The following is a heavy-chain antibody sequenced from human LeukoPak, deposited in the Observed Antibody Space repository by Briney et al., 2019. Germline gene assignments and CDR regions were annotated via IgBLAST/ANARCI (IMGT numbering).Heavy chain of an antibody. D-gene: IGHD6-19*01. Sequence: PGRSLRLSCAASGFTFSSYGMHWVRQAPGKGLEWVAVISYDGSNKYYAGSVKGRFTISRDNSKNTLYLQMNSLRAEDTALYYCAKDISVVSVAPDYWGQGTLVTVSS. V-gene: IGHV3-30*18. J-gene: IGHJ4*02. CDR3: AKDISVVSVAPDY. CDR1: GFTFSSYG. CDR2: ISYDGSNK.